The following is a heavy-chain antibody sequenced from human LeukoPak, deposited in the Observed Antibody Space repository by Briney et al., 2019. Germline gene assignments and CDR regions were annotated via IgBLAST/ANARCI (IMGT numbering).Heavy chain of an antibody. J-gene: IGHJ6*03. Sequence: SETLSLTCTVSGYSISSGYYWGWIRQPPGKGLEWIGNCGLTYYNPSLKSRVTISVDTSKNDFSLKLSSVTAADTAVYYCARTTEGYCRGSTCYYYYYYMDVWGKGTTVTVSS. CDR2: CGLT. CDR3: ARTTEGYCRGSTCYYYYYYMDV. D-gene: IGHD2-15*01. V-gene: IGHV4-38-2*02. CDR1: GYSISSGYY.